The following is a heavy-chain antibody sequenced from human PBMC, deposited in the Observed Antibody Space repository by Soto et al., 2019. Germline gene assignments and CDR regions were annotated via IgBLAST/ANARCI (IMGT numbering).Heavy chain of an antibody. V-gene: IGHV3-9*01. CDR3: AKDTEGSSSSCFDY. Sequence: EVQLVESGGGLVQPGRSLRLSCAASGFTFDDYAMHWVRQAPGKGLEWVSGISCNSGSIGYADSVKGRFTISRDNAKNYLYLQMNSLRAEDTALYYCAKDTEGSSSSCFDYWGQGTLVTVSS. CDR2: ISCNSGSI. J-gene: IGHJ4*02. CDR1: GFTFDDYA. D-gene: IGHD6-13*01.